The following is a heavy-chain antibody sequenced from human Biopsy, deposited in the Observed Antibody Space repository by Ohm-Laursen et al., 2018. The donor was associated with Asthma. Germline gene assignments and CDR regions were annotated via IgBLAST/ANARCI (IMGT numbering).Heavy chain of an antibody. Sequence: GSLRLSCAASGFTFSSYAMSWVRQTPGRGREWVSAISGSGGSRNNAGSVMRRFTIARDNSQNTLYLQMNSLTAEDTAVYYCAKAERYFDWYWFDPWGQGTLVTVSS. CDR3: AKAERYFDWYWFDP. V-gene: IGHV3-23*01. J-gene: IGHJ5*02. CDR1: GFTFSSYA. CDR2: ISGSGGSR. D-gene: IGHD3-9*01.